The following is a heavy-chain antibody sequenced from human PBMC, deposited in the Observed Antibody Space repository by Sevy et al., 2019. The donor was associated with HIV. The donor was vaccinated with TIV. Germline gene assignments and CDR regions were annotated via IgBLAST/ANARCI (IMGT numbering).Heavy chain of an antibody. CDR3: ARRYCSSTSCYVPGYYGMDV. CDR2: IYNSGST. J-gene: IGHJ6*02. D-gene: IGHD2-2*01. V-gene: IGHV4-39*01. Sequence: SETLSLTCTGSGGFVTSTSYYWAWIRQSPGKGLEWIGSIYNSGSTYYNPSLKSRVTISVHTSKNQFSLKLSSVTAADTAVYYCARRYCSSTSCYVPGYYGMDVWGQGTTVTVSS. CDR1: GGFVTSTSYY.